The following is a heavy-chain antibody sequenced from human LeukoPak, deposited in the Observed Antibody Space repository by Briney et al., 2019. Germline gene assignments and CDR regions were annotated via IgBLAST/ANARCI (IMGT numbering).Heavy chain of an antibody. Sequence: TGGSLRLSCAASGFTFNAYAMRWVPQAPGKGLEGVANIKQDGSEKYYVDSVKGRFTISRDNAKNSLYLQMNSLRAEDTAVYYCVRDLAGPPQEAFDIWGQGTVVTVSS. V-gene: IGHV3-7*01. J-gene: IGHJ3*02. CDR1: GFTFNAYA. CDR2: IKQDGSEK. CDR3: VRDLAGPPQEAFDI.